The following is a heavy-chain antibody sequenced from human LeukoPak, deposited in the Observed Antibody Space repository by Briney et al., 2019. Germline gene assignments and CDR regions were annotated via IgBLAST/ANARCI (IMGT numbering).Heavy chain of an antibody. J-gene: IGHJ4*02. CDR3: AREFPSPADFWSGIPAY. Sequence: ASVKVSCKASGYTFTGYYMHWVRQAPGQGLEWMGIINPSGGSTSYAQKFQGRVTMTRDTSTSTVYMELSSLRSDDTAVYYCAREFPSPADFWSGIPAYWGQGTLVTASS. V-gene: IGHV1-46*01. D-gene: IGHD3-3*01. CDR2: INPSGGST. CDR1: GYTFTGYY.